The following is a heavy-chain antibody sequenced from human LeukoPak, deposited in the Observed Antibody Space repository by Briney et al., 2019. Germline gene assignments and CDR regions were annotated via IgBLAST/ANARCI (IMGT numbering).Heavy chain of an antibody. Sequence: PGGSLRLSCAASGFTFSSYAMSWVRQAPGKGLEWVSAISGSGGSTYYADSVKGRFTISRDNSKNTLYPQMNSLRAEDTAVYYCAKDQLTTVTTRAGMDVWGQGTTVTVSS. J-gene: IGHJ6*02. CDR1: GFTFSSYA. D-gene: IGHD4-11*01. CDR3: AKDQLTTVTTRAGMDV. CDR2: ISGSGGST. V-gene: IGHV3-23*01.